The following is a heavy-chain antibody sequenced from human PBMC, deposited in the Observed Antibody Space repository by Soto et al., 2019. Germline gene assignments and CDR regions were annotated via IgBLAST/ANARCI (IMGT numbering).Heavy chain of an antibody. V-gene: IGHV4-4*02. Sequence: QLQESGPGLVEPSGTLSLTCAVSRGSMSSSDWWCWVRQAPGKGLDWIGETYHSGNTNYNPSLKSRVTLSVDNSKNQFSLTLTSVTAADTGVYYCATWGSTALDIWGQGTMVTVSS. CDR3: ATWGSTALDI. J-gene: IGHJ3*02. CDR1: RGSMSSSDW. D-gene: IGHD3-16*01. CDR2: TYHSGNT.